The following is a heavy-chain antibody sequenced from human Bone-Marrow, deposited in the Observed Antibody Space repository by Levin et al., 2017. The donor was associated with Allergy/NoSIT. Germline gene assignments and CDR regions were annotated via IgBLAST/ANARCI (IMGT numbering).Heavy chain of an antibody. Sequence: GESLKISCKASGYTFTSYDINWVRQATGQGLEWMGWMNPNSGNTGYAQKFQGRVTMTRNTSISTAYMELSSLRSEDTAVYYCARVGVPDAFDIWGQGTMVTVSS. V-gene: IGHV1-8*01. CDR3: ARVGVPDAFDI. CDR2: MNPNSGNT. D-gene: IGHD2-15*01. CDR1: GYTFTSYD. J-gene: IGHJ3*02.